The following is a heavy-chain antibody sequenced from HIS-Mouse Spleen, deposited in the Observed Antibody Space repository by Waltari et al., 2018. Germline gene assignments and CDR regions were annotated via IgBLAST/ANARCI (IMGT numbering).Heavy chain of an antibody. J-gene: IGHJ4*02. D-gene: IGHD2-21*02. CDR3: ARDMSTVVTSLFDY. V-gene: IGHV3-30*04. Sequence: QVQLVESGGGVVQPGRSLRLSCAASGFTFSSYAMHWVRQAPGKGLEALAGISYDGRKKYYAGSVKGRFTISRDNSKNALYLQMNSLRAEDTAVYYCARDMSTVVTSLFDYWGQGTLVTVSS. CDR1: GFTFSSYA. CDR2: ISYDGRKK.